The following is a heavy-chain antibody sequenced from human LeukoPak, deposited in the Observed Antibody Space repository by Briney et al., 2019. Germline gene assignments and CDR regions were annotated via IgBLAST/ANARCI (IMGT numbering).Heavy chain of an antibody. CDR1: GFTFSSYS. CDR3: AKDHFALGYCSSTSCYGGDY. CDR2: ISGSGGST. Sequence: PGGSLRLSCAASGFTFSSYSVNWVRQAPGKGLEWVSAISGSGGSTYYADSVKGRFTISRDNSKNTLHLQMNSLRAEDTAVYYCAKDHFALGYCSSTSCYGGDYWGQGTLVTVSS. V-gene: IGHV3-23*01. J-gene: IGHJ4*02. D-gene: IGHD2-2*01.